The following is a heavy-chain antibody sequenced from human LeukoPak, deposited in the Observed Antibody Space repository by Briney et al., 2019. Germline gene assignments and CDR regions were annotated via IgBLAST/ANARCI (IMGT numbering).Heavy chain of an antibody. J-gene: IGHJ4*02. Sequence: PSQTLSLTCAVSGGSISSGGYSWSWIRQPPGRGLGGMGYIYHSGSPYYNPSLKSRVTISVDRSKNQFSLKLSSVTAADTAVYYCARTNDYGDPYFDYWGQGTLVTVSS. D-gene: IGHD4-17*01. CDR1: GGSISSGGYS. CDR3: ARTNDYGDPYFDY. CDR2: IYHSGSP. V-gene: IGHV4-30-2*01.